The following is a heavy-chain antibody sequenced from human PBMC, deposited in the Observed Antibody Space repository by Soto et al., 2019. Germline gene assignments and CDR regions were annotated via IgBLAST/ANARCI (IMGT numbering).Heavy chain of an antibody. V-gene: IGHV4-34*01. CDR1: GGSFSGYY. CDR2: INHSGST. Sequence: PSETLSLTCAVYGGSFSGYYWSWIRQPPGKGLEWIGEINHSGSTNYNPSLKSRVTISVDTSKNQFSLKLSSVTAADTAVYYCARERRMVRGWWAQGEGLPWFDPWGQGTLVTVSS. J-gene: IGHJ5*02. CDR3: ARERRMVRGWWAQGEGLPWFDP. D-gene: IGHD3-10*01.